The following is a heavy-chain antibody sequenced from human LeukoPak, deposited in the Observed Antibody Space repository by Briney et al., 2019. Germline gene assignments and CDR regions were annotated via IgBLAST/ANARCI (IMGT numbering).Heavy chain of an antibody. J-gene: IGHJ6*02. CDR2: IIPILGIA. D-gene: IGHD6-13*01. Sequence: GASVKVSCKASGGTFSSYAISWVRQAPGQRLEWMGRIIPILGIANYAQKFQGRVTITADKSTSTAYMELSSLRSEDTAVYYCAQRPSSSSYYYYGMDVWGQGTTVTVSS. CDR3: AQRPSSSSYYYYGMDV. CDR1: GGTFSSYA. V-gene: IGHV1-69*04.